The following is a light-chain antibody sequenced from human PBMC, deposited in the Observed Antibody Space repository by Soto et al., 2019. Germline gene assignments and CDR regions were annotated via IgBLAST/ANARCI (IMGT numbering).Light chain of an antibody. V-gene: IGKV3-20*01. Sequence: EIGLTQSPGTLSLSPGERATLSCRASQSVFNNHIGWYQQKPGQAPRRLIFGASFRATGIPDRFSGSGSGSDVTLTISRLEPEDFAVYYCQQYGSSPTTFGQGTKVEIK. CDR1: QSVFNNH. CDR3: QQYGSSPTT. CDR2: GAS. J-gene: IGKJ1*01.